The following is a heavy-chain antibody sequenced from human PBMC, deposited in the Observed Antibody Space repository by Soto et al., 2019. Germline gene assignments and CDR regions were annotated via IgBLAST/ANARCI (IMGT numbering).Heavy chain of an antibody. CDR2: IYFSGTT. CDR1: GGSISSGGYY. CDR3: ARDILAAAGYYYYGMDV. D-gene: IGHD6-13*01. J-gene: IGHJ6*02. Sequence: SETLSLTCTVSGGSISSGGYYWSWIRQYPGKGLDWIGYIYFSGTTYYNPSLKSRVTISVDTSKNQFSLKLSSVTAADTAVYYCARDILAAAGYYYYGMDVWGQGTTVTVSS. V-gene: IGHV4-31*03.